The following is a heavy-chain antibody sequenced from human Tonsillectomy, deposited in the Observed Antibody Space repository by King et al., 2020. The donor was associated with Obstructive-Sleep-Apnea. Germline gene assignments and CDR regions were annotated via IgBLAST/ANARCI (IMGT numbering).Heavy chain of an antibody. Sequence: VQLVESGGNLVQPGRSLRLSCAASGFTFDDYAMHWVRQAPGKGLEWVSGISWNSGNIGYADSVKGRFTIFRDNAKNSLYLQMNSLRAEDTALYYCAKDHTLYYYYGMDVWGQGTTVTVSS. CDR2: ISWNSGNI. J-gene: IGHJ6*02. CDR1: GFTFDDYA. CDR3: AKDHTLYYYYGMDV. V-gene: IGHV3-9*01.